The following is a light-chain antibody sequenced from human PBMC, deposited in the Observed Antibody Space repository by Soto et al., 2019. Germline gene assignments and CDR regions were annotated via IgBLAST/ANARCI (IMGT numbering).Light chain of an antibody. CDR2: GNT. J-gene: IGLJ2*01. Sequence: QSVLTQPPSVSGAPGQRVTISCTGASSNIGAGYDVHWYQHLPGTVPKLLIYGNTNRPSGIPDRFSGSNSGNTATLTIRRVEAGDEGDYYCQVWDSDAYVVFGGGTQLTVL. V-gene: IGLV1-40*01. CDR1: SSNIGAGYD. CDR3: QVWDSDAYVV.